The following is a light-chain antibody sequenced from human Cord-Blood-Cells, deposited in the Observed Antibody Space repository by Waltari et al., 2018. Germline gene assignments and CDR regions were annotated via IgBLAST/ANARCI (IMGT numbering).Light chain of an antibody. CDR1: SSDVGSYNL. CDR3: CSYAGSVV. J-gene: IGLJ2*01. V-gene: IGLV2-23*01. CDR2: EGS. Sequence: QSALTQPASVSGSPGQPITISCTGTSSDVGSYNLVSWYQQHPGKAPKLMIYEGSKRPAGVSSRFSGSKSGNTASLTISGLQAEDEADYYCCSYAGSVVFGGGTKLTVL.